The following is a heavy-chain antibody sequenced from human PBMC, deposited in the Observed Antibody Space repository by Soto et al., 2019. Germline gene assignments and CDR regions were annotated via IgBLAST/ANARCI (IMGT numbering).Heavy chain of an antibody. Sequence: GGSLRLSCAASGFTFSSYAMSWVRQAPGKGLEWVSAISGSGGSTYYADSVKGRFTISRDNSKNTLYLQMNSLRAEDTAVYYCAKAEYYDSSGYPDYWGQGTLVTVSS. V-gene: IGHV3-23*01. CDR2: ISGSGGST. CDR3: AKAEYYDSSGYPDY. J-gene: IGHJ4*02. D-gene: IGHD3-22*01. CDR1: GFTFSSYA.